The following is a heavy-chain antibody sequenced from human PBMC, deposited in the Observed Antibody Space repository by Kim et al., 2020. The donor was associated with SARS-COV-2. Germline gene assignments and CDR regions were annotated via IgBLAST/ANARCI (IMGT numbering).Heavy chain of an antibody. CDR1: GYTFTSYD. J-gene: IGHJ5*02. CDR2: MNPNSGNT. D-gene: IGHD3-16*01. V-gene: IGHV1-8*01. CDR3: AIRSNGGRKNWFDP. Sequence: ASVKVSCKASGYTFTSYDINWVRQATGQGLEWMGWMNPNSGNTGYAQKFQGRVTMTRNTSISTAYMELSSLRSEDTAVYYCAIRSNGGRKNWFDPWGQGTLVTVSS.